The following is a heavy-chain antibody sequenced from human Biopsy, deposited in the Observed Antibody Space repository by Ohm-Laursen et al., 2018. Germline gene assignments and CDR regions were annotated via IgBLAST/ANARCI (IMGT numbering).Heavy chain of an antibody. CDR3: ARGSNDFGGLYFPR. J-gene: IGHJ4*02. V-gene: IGHV4-59*11. CDR2: ISYTGYT. CDR1: GGSFTGHY. Sequence: GTLSLTCIVSGGSFTGHYWSWIRQSPGKGLEWIGHISYTGYTSYNASLKSRVTISVDTSRNHFSLRLSSLTAADTAVYYCARGSNDFGGLYFPRWGQGTLLTVSS. D-gene: IGHD4-23*01.